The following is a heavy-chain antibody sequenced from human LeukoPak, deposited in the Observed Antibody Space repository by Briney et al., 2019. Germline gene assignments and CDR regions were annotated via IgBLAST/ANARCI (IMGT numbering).Heavy chain of an antibody. J-gene: IGHJ3*01. Sequence: GGSLRLSCAASGFAFRTYTMNWVRQAPGKGLEWVSSISSSSSFISYADSLKGRFIISRDNAKNSLSLQMNSLTAEDTAVYYCARVFQGVEDAFDVWDQGTMVTVSS. D-gene: IGHD3-3*01. V-gene: IGHV3-21*01. CDR1: GFAFRTYT. CDR2: ISSSSSFI. CDR3: ARVFQGVEDAFDV.